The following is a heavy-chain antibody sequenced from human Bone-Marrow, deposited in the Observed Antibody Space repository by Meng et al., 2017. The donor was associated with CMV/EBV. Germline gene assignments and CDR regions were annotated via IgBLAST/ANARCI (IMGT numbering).Heavy chain of an antibody. CDR3: ARVRYQNCSGGSCYSERFDY. CDR2: IWYDGSNK. D-gene: IGHD2-15*01. CDR1: SSYG. Sequence: SSYGRHWVRQAPGKGLEWVAVIWYDGSNKYYADSVKGRFTISRDNSKNTLYLQMNSLRAEDTAVYYCARVRYQNCSGGSCYSERFDYWAREPWSPSPQ. V-gene: IGHV3-33*01. J-gene: IGHJ4*02.